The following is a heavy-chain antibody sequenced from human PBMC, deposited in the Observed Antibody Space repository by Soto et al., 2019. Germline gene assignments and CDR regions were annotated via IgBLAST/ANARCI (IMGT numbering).Heavy chain of an antibody. CDR3: ARVWFGELSSDY. Sequence: ASVKVSCKTSGYTFSSYGISWVRQAPGQGLEWMGWTNCYNGNTNYAPKFQGRVTMTIDTSTSTAYMELRSLRSDDTAVYYCARVWFGELSSDYWGQGNLVTVS. CDR2: TNCYNGNT. V-gene: IGHV1-18*01. J-gene: IGHJ4*02. CDR1: GYTFSSYG. D-gene: IGHD3-10*01.